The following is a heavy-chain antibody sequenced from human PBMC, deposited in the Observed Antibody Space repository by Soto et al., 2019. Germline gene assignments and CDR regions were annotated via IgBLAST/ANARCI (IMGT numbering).Heavy chain of an antibody. CDR1: GGSISSGGYY. D-gene: IGHD2-2*02. Sequence: SETLSLTCTVSGGSISSGGYYWSWIRQHPGKGLEWIGYIYYSGSTYYNPSLKSRVTISVDTSKNQFSLKLSSVTAADTAVYYCARGTVLPASAILLSYFFYYCGKGTLVTVSS. J-gene: IGHJ4*02. CDR3: ARGTVLPASAILLSYFFYY. CDR2: IYYSGST. V-gene: IGHV4-31*03.